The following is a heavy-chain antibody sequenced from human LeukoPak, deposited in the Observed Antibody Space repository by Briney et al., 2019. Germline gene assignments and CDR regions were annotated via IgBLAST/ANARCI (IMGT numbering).Heavy chain of an antibody. D-gene: IGHD6-19*01. CDR1: GFTFSGSA. Sequence: GGSLKLSCAASGFTFSGSALHWVRQASGKGLEWVGRIRSRTNSYATVYAASVKGRFTISRDDSKSMAYLQMNRLKTEDTAVYYCTALGVAAFWGQGTLVTVSS. CDR3: TALGVAAF. CDR2: IRSRTNSYAT. V-gene: IGHV3-73*01. J-gene: IGHJ4*02.